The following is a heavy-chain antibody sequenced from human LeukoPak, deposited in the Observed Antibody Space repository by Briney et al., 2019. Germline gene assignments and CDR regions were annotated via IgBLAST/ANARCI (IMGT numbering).Heavy chain of an antibody. Sequence: GGSLRLSCAASGFTFSSYDMHWVRQAPGKGLEWVTVISYDGSNKYYADSVKGRFTISRDNSKNTLYLQMNSLRAEDTAVYYCAKTMIVVVIDDAFDIWGQGTMVTVSS. D-gene: IGHD3-22*01. CDR2: ISYDGSNK. CDR1: GFTFSSYD. J-gene: IGHJ3*02. CDR3: AKTMIVVVIDDAFDI. V-gene: IGHV3-30*18.